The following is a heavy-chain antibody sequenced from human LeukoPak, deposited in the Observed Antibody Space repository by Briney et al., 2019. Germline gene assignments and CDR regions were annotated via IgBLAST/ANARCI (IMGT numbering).Heavy chain of an antibody. Sequence: GGSLRLSCAASGFTFSSYAMSWVRQARGKGLEWVSYISSGSSSIFYADSVKGRFTISRDNAKNSLYLQMNSLRVEDTAVYYCARGGIAARFAYWGQGTLVTVSS. D-gene: IGHD6-6*01. CDR2: ISSGSSSI. V-gene: IGHV3-48*04. CDR1: GFTFSSYA. J-gene: IGHJ4*02. CDR3: ARGGIAARFAY.